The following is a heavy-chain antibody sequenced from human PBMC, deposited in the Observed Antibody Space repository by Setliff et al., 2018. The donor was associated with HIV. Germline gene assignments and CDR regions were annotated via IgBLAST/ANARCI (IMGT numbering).Heavy chain of an antibody. Sequence: SETLSLTCAVYGGSFSGHSWTWIRQPPGKGLEWIGEIYHSGSTNCNPSLKSRVTISIDTSKNQFSLNLTSVTAADSAVYYCASRVYYYDSNNFLREEGFDPWGQGTLVTVSS. J-gene: IGHJ5*02. V-gene: IGHV4-34*01. CDR2: IYHSGST. CDR1: GGSFSGHS. CDR3: ASRVYYYDSNNFLREEGFDP. D-gene: IGHD3-22*01.